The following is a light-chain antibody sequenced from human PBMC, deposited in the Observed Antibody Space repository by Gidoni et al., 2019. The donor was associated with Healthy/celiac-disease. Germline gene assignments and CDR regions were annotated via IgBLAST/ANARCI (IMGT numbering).Light chain of an antibody. J-gene: IGKJ1*01. V-gene: IGKV1-39*01. Sequence: DIQMTQSPSSLSASVGDRVTITCRESQSISSYLNWYQQKPGKAPKILVYAASSLESGVPSRFSGSGSGTDFTFTISSLQPEDFATYYCQQSYSTSWTFGQGTKVEIK. CDR3: QQSYSTSWT. CDR2: AAS. CDR1: QSISSY.